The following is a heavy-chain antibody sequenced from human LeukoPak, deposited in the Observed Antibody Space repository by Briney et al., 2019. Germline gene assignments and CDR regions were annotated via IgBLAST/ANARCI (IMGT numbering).Heavy chain of an antibody. CDR1: GGCFSGYY. CDR3: ARGSLHYYYDSSGYFDY. Sequence: SETLSLTCAVYGGCFSGYYWSWIRQPPGKGLEWVGEINHSGSTNYNPSLKSRVTISVDTSKNQFPLKLSSVTAADTAVYYCARGSLHYYYDSSGYFDYWGQGTLVTVSS. V-gene: IGHV4-34*01. D-gene: IGHD3-22*01. CDR2: INHSGST. J-gene: IGHJ4*02.